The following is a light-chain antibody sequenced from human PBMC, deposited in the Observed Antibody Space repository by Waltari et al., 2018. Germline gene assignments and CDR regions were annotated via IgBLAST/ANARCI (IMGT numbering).Light chain of an antibody. CDR3: QSYDYSLRAAV. CDR1: SSNIGAAYD. J-gene: IGLJ2*01. V-gene: IGLV1-40*01. CDR2: VNN. Sequence: QSVLTLPPPVSGPPGQRVTISCPGTSSNIGAAYDVRWYQQVPGTAPKLLMYVNNNRASGVPARFSGSKSGTSASLAITGLQAEDEADYYCQSYDYSLRAAVFGGGTKLTVL.